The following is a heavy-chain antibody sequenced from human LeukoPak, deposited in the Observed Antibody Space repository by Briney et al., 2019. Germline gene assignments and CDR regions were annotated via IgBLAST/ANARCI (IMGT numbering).Heavy chain of an antibody. J-gene: IGHJ6*02. D-gene: IGHD2-2*01. CDR1: GFTFSSYA. CDR3: AKPPREGYCSSTSCGPPNYYYYGMDV. Sequence: GGSLRLSCAASGFTFSSYAMSWVRQAPGKGLEWVSAISGSGGSTYYADSVKGRFTISRDNSKNTLYLQMNSLRAKDTAVYYCAKPPREGYCSSTSCGPPNYYYYGMDVWGQGTTVTVSS. V-gene: IGHV3-23*01. CDR2: ISGSGGST.